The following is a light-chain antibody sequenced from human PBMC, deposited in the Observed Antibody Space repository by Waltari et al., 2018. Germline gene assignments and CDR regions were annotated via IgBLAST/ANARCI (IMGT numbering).Light chain of an antibody. CDR3: SSYTSNSVYV. J-gene: IGLJ1*01. V-gene: IGLV2-14*01. CDR1: SSDVGGYDY. Sequence: QSALTQPASVSGSPGQSITISCTGTSSDVGGYDYVSWYQQRPGKAPKLIIYEVSNRPSGVSNHFSAATSGNTAYLTTSGLQAEDEADYYCSSYTSNSVYVFGTGTKVTVL. CDR2: EVS.